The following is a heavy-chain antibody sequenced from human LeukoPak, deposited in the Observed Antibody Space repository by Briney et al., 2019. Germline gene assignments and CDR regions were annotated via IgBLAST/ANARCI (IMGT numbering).Heavy chain of an antibody. CDR1: GFTFRSYG. CDR3: VTVRGASGSYYIDY. Sequence: GRSLRLSCAASGFTFRSYGMYWVRQAPGKGLEWVAVIWYDGSNKYYADSVKGRFTISRDNSKNTLYVQMNSLRAEDTAVYYCVTVRGASGSYYIDYWGQGTLVTVSS. J-gene: IGHJ4*02. D-gene: IGHD1-26*01. V-gene: IGHV3-33*01. CDR2: IWYDGSNK.